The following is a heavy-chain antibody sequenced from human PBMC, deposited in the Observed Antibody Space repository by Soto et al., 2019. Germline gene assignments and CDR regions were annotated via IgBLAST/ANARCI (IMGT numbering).Heavy chain of an antibody. V-gene: IGHV4-31*03. J-gene: IGHJ6*02. D-gene: IGHD5-18*01. CDR1: GGSISSGGYY. CDR2: IYYSGST. Sequence: SETLSLTCTVSGGSISSGGYYWSWIRQHPVKGLEWIGYIYYSGSTYYNPSLKSRVTISVDTSKNQFPLKLSSVTAADTAVYYCASRGYSYGFSLGMDVWGQGTTVTVSS. CDR3: ASRGYSYGFSLGMDV.